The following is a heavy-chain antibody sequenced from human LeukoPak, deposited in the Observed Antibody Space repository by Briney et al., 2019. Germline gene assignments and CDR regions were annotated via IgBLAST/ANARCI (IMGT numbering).Heavy chain of an antibody. CDR1: GGSISSYY. J-gene: IGHJ5*02. CDR2: IYYSGST. CDR3: ARHYYYGSGSYTAWFDP. D-gene: IGHD3-10*01. Sequence: SETLSLTCTVSGGSISSYYWSWIRQPPGKGLEWIGYIYYSGSTNYNPSLKSRVTISVDTSKNQFSLKLSSVTAADTAVYYCARHYYYGSGSYTAWFDPWGQGTLVTVSS. V-gene: IGHV4-59*01.